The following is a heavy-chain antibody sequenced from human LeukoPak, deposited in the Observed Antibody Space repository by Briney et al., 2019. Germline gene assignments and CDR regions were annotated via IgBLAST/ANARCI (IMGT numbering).Heavy chain of an antibody. CDR2: IYSGGST. Sequence: GGSLRLSCAASGFTVSSNYMSWVRQAPGKGLEWVSLIYSGGSTYYSDSVKGRFTLSRDNAKSSLYLQMNSLRAEDTAIYYCARLLSGWYLADYWGQGTLVTVSS. CDR1: GFTVSSNY. CDR3: ARLLSGWYLADY. V-gene: IGHV3-53*01. J-gene: IGHJ4*02. D-gene: IGHD6-19*01.